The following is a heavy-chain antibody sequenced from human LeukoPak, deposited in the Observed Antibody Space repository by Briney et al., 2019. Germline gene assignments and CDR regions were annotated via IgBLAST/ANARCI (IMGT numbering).Heavy chain of an antibody. V-gene: IGHV3-23*01. D-gene: IGHD1-1*01. Sequence: SGGSLRLSCAASGFPFGSYAMTWVCQAPGKGLESVSVITDGADTYYADSVKGRFTISRDNSQNTVHLQMDNLRADDTAVYYCAKVDYWSPENYLDSWGQGTLVTVSS. CDR1: GFPFGSYA. CDR3: AKVDYWSPENYLDS. CDR2: ITDGADT. J-gene: IGHJ4*02.